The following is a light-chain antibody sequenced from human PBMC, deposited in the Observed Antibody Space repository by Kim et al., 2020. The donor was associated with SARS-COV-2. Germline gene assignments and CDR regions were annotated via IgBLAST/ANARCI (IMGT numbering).Light chain of an antibody. CDR1: SSNIGRNY. CDR3: ATWDDSLSGRV. V-gene: IGLV1-47*02. CDR2: TNN. Sequence: GQRVTIYCSGSSSNIGRNYVLWYQQLPGTAPKLLIFTNNQRPSGVPDRFSGSKSGTSASLAISGLRSEDEADYYCATWDDSLSGRVFGGGTQLTVL. J-gene: IGLJ2*01.